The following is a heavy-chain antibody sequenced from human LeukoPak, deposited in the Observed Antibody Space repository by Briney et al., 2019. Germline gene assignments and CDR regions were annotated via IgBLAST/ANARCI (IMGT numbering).Heavy chain of an antibody. CDR2: ISPSGRTT. Sequence: GGSLRLSYAASGFTFTTYAMNWVRQAPGKGLEWVSAISPSGRTTDYVDSVKGRFTISRDNSKNTLYLQMNSLRAEDTAVYYCAKVVLVGAIFGPGYWGQGTLVTVSS. J-gene: IGHJ4*02. CDR3: AKVVLVGAIFGPGY. CDR1: GFTFTTYA. D-gene: IGHD1-26*01. V-gene: IGHV3-23*01.